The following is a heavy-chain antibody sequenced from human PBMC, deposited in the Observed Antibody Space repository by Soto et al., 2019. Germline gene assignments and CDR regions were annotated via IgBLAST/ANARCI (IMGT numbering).Heavy chain of an antibody. J-gene: IGHJ5*02. D-gene: IGHD3-10*01. V-gene: IGHV1-8*01. CDR2: MNPNSGNT. CDR1: GYTFTSYD. Sequence: ASVKVSCKASGYTFTSYDINWARQATGQGLEWMGWMNPNSGNTGYAQKFQGRVTMTRNTSISTAYMELSSLRSEDTAVYYCARALRMFSMVRGVKSFVHWFDPWGQGTLVTVSS. CDR3: ARALRMFSMVRGVKSFVHWFDP.